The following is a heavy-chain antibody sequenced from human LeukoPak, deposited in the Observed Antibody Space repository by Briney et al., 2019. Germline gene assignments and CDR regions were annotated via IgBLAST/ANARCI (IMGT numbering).Heavy chain of an antibody. J-gene: IGHJ4*02. CDR3: ARANPMVRGVIPGYYFDY. Sequence: PSETLSLTCTVSGGSISSYYWSWIRQPPGKGLEWIGYIYYSGSTNYNPSLKSRVTISVDTSKNQFSLKLSSATAADTAVYYCARANPMVRGVIPGYYFDYWGQGTLVTVSS. CDR2: IYYSGST. CDR1: GGSISSYY. D-gene: IGHD3-10*01. V-gene: IGHV4-59*01.